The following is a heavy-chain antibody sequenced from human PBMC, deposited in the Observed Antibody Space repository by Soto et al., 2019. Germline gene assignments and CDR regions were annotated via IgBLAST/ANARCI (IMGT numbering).Heavy chain of an antibody. Sequence: QVQLQESGPGLVKPSETLSLTCTVSGGSISSYYWSWIRQPPGKGLEWIGYIYYSGSTNYNPSLKSRVTRSVDTSKNQFSLKLSSVTAADTAVYYCARLGFGGVIAHYYMDVWGKGTTVTVSS. CDR1: GGSISSYY. CDR2: IYYSGST. D-gene: IGHD3-16*02. CDR3: ARLGFGGVIAHYYMDV. J-gene: IGHJ6*03. V-gene: IGHV4-59*01.